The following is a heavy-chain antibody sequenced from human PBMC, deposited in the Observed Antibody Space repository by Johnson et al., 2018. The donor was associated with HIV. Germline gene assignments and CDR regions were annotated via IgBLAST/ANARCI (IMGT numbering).Heavy chain of an antibody. J-gene: IGHJ3*02. V-gene: IGHV3-7*01. CDR3: ARERGYSSVLWKLSEAAFDI. D-gene: IGHD6-19*01. CDR2: INQDGTEK. Sequence: VQLVESGGGLVQPGGSLRLSCAGSEFTFNSYWMSWVRQAPGEGLECVANINQDGTEKYYADSMRGRFTISRDNTKNSLYLEMNSLRAEDTAVYYCARERGYSSVLWKLSEAAFDIWGQGTMVTVSS. CDR1: EFTFNSYW.